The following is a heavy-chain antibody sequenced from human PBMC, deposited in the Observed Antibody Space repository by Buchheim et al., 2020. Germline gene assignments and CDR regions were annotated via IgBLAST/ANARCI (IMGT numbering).Heavy chain of an antibody. CDR2: ISYDGSNK. J-gene: IGHJ4*02. Sequence: QVQLVESGGGVVQPGRSLRLSCAASGFTFSSYGMHWVRQAPGKGLEWVAVISYDGSNKYYADSVKGRFTISRDNSKNTLYLQMNSLRAEDTAVYYCARDGGALDYWGQGTL. V-gene: IGHV3-30*03. CDR3: ARDGGALDY. D-gene: IGHD3-10*01. CDR1: GFTFSSYG.